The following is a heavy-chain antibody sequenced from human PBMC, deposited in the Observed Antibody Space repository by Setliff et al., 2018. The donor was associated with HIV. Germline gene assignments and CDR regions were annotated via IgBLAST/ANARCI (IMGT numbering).Heavy chain of an antibody. V-gene: IGHV4-34*01. J-gene: IGHJ4*02. CDR3: ARGLEYCSGGNCYSPRSYYFDY. Sequence: SETLSLTCAVYGGSFSGYCWSWIRQPPGKGLEWVGSIYHSGTTYYNPSLKSRVTISVDTSKNQFSLKLSSVTAADTAVYYCARGLEYCSGGNCYSPRSYYFDYWGQGVLVTVSS. CDR1: GGSFSGYC. D-gene: IGHD2-15*01. CDR2: IYHSGTT.